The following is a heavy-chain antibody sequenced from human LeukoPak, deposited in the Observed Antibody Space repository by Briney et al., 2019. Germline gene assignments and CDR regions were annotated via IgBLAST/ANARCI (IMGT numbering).Heavy chain of an antibody. CDR3: AKDRYSSSSTFTINPFDY. Sequence: GGSLRLSCAASGFSFSYYSMHWVRQAPGKGLEWVAFIRFDGRDKYYTDSVKGRFTISRDNSKSALDLQMNSLRVEDTAVYYCAKDRYSSSSTFTINPFDYWGQGILVTVSS. CDR2: IRFDGRDK. V-gene: IGHV3-30*02. J-gene: IGHJ4*02. CDR1: GFSFSYYS. D-gene: IGHD6-13*01.